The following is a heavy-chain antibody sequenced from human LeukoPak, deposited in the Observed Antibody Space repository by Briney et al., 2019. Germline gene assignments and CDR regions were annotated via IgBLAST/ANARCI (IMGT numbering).Heavy chain of an antibody. D-gene: IGHD6-13*01. CDR2: IIPIFGTA. V-gene: IGHV1-69*01. CDR3: AAPGAQQLVPGFWDY. J-gene: IGHJ4*02. CDR1: GGTFSSYA. Sequence: SVKVSCKASGGTFSSYAISWVRQAPGQGLEWMGGIIPIFGTANYAQKFQGRVTITADESTSTAYMELSSLSSEDTAVYYCAAPGAQQLVPGFWDYWGQGTLVTVSS.